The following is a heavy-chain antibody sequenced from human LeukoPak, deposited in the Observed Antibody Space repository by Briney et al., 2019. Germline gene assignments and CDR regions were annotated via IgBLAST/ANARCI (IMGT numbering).Heavy chain of an antibody. CDR1: GYTFTSYD. CDR2: MNPNSGNT. CDR3: ARGQAWSGYWHDY. J-gene: IGHJ4*02. D-gene: IGHD3-3*01. Sequence: GASVKVSCKASGYTFTSYDINWVRQATGQGLEWMGWMNPNSGNTGYAQKFQGRVTITRNTSISTAYMELSSLRSEDTAVYYCARGQAWSGYWHDYWGQGTLVTVSS. V-gene: IGHV1-8*03.